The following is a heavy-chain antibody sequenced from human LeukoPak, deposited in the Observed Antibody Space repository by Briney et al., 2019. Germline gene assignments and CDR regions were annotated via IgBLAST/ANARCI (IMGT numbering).Heavy chain of an antibody. V-gene: IGHV3-53*01. CDR3: ARDREMGTIRNGFDV. D-gene: IGHD5-24*01. J-gene: IGHJ3*01. CDR1: GFTVSRNY. CDR2: IYSDGRT. Sequence: HPGGSLRLSCAASGFTVSRNYMSWVRQAPGKGLEWVSVIYSDGRTYYEDSVKGRFTVSRDNAKNSLFLQMNSLRAEDTALYYCARDREMGTIRNGFDVWGQGTIVSVSS.